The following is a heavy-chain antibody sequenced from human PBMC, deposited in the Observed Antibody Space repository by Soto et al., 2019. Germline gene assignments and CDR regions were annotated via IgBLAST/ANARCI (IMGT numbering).Heavy chain of an antibody. CDR2: IYYSGST. Sequence: SETLSLTCTVSGGSISSSSYYWGWIRQPPGKGLEWIGSIYYSGSTYYNPSLKSRVTISVDTSKNQFSLKLSSVTAADTAVYYCARRLRVVICSGGSCYQNKNNWFDPWGQGTLVTVSS. J-gene: IGHJ5*02. CDR3: ARRLRVVICSGGSCYQNKNNWFDP. D-gene: IGHD2-15*01. CDR1: GGSISSSSYY. V-gene: IGHV4-39*01.